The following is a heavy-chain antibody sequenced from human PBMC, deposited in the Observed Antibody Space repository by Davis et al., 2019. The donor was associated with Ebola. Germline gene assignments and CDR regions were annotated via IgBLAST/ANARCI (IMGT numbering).Heavy chain of an antibody. J-gene: IGHJ6*04. CDR1: GGSISSSNW. CDR3: ATMDGGNSGLYYYYGMDV. Sequence: SETLSLTCAVSGGSISSSNWWSWVRQPPGKGLEWIGYIYYSGSTNYNPSLKSRVTISVDTSKNQFSLKLSSVTAADTAVYYCATMDGGNSGLYYYYGMDVWGKGTTVTVSS. V-gene: IGHV4-4*02. D-gene: IGHD4-23*01. CDR2: IYYSGST.